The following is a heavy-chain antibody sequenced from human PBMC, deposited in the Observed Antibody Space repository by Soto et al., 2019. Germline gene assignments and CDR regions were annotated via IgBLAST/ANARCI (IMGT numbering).Heavy chain of an antibody. Sequence: GGSLRLSCTASGFTFGLYGMNWVRQAPGKGLERVSTISNTGANTHYADSVKGRFTVSRDNSENTLFLHLNSLRVVDTAVYYCATDVGPLGPVFDYWGQGSLVTVSS. D-gene: IGHD7-27*01. J-gene: IGHJ4*02. CDR3: ATDVGPLGPVFDY. CDR2: ISNTGANT. V-gene: IGHV3-23*01. CDR1: GFTFGLYG.